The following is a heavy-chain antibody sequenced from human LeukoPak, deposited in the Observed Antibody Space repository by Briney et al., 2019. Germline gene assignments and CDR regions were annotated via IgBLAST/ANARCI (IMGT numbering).Heavy chain of an antibody. J-gene: IGHJ4*02. Sequence: PGGTLRLSCAASGFTFSNYAMNWVRQAPGKGLEWVANIKQDGSEKYYVDSVKGRFTISRDNAKNSLYLQMNSLRAEDTAVYYCARDQIFGVVQDYWGQGTLVTVSS. D-gene: IGHD3-3*01. CDR3: ARDQIFGVVQDY. V-gene: IGHV3-7*01. CDR1: GFTFSNYA. CDR2: IKQDGSEK.